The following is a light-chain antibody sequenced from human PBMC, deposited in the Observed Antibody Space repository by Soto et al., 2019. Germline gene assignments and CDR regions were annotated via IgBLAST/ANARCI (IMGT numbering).Light chain of an antibody. V-gene: IGLV2-23*02. CDR2: EVS. J-gene: IGLJ7*01. CDR1: SSDVGSHNL. Sequence: QSALTQPASVSGSPGQSITISCTGTSSDVGSHNLVSWYQQHPGQAPKLMIYEVSKRTLGVSTRFSASKSGNTASVTVSGLPDEDDADYYCCSYGGSRAVFGGGTQLTVL. CDR3: CSYGGSRAV.